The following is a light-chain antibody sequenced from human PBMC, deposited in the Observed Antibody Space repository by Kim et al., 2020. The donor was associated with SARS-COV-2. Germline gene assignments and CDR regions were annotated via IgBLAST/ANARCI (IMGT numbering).Light chain of an antibody. CDR3: QQYGSSRGT. CDR2: GVS. J-gene: IGKJ2*01. V-gene: IGKV3-20*01. Sequence: LSPGERAPLSGRASQSVARNYFAWYQQKPGQPPRLLIYGVSTRATDIPDRFSGSGSGTDFTLIINRLEPEDVAVYYCQQYGSSRGTFGQGTKLEI. CDR1: QSVARNY.